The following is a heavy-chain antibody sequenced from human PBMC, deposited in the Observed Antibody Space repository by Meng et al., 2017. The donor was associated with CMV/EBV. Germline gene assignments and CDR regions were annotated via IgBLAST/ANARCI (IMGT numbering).Heavy chain of an antibody. Sequence: GESLKISCAASGFTFSSYWMSWLRQAPGKGLEWVANIKQDGSEKYYVDSVKGRFTISRDNAKNSLYLQMNSLRAEDTAVYYCARDPGVLRFLAWLGHGMDVWGQGTTVTVSS. V-gene: IGHV3-7*01. CDR3: ARDPGVLRFLAWLGHGMDV. CDR2: IKQDGSEK. D-gene: IGHD3-3*01. J-gene: IGHJ6*02. CDR1: GFTFSSYW.